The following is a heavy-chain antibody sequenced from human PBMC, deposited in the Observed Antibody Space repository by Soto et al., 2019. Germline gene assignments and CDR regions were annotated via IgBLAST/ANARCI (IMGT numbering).Heavy chain of an antibody. CDR3: AREYCSGGSCTTWFDP. J-gene: IGHJ5*02. V-gene: IGHV1-18*01. D-gene: IGHD2-15*01. Sequence: QVQLVQSGAEVKKPGASVKVSCKASGYTFTSYGIIWVRQAPGQGLEWMGWISAYNGNTNYAQKLQGRVTMTTDTSTSTAYMELRSLRSDDTAVYYCAREYCSGGSCTTWFDPWGQGTLVTVSS. CDR1: GYTFTSYG. CDR2: ISAYNGNT.